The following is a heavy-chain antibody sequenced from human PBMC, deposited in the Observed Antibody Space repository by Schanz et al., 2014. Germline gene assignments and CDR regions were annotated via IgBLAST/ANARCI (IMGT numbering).Heavy chain of an antibody. V-gene: IGHV3-74*01. CDR2: ISGSGAST. CDR1: GFTFSSYW. Sequence: EVQLVESGGGLVQPGGSLRLSCAASGFTFSSYWMHWVRQVPGKGLEWVSGISGSGASTYYADSVKGRFTISRDNAKNSLYLEMNSLRAEDTALYYCARKMKLGVYGGKGHDSLDIWGQGTMVTVSS. D-gene: IGHD4-17*01. J-gene: IGHJ3*02. CDR3: ARKMKLGVYGGKGHDSLDI.